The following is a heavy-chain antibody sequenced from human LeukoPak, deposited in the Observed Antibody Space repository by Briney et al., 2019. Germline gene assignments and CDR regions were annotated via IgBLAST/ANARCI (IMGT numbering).Heavy chain of an antibody. V-gene: IGHV3-74*01. CDR1: GFTFSSCW. Sequence: GGSLRLSCAASGFTFSSCWMHWVRQAPGKGLVWVSHIISDGSITNYADSVKGRFTISRDNARNTLYLQMNSLTAEDTSVYFCARDYYRAEDYWGQGTLVTVSS. D-gene: IGHD3-22*01. CDR3: ARDYYRAEDY. J-gene: IGHJ4*02. CDR2: IISDGSIT.